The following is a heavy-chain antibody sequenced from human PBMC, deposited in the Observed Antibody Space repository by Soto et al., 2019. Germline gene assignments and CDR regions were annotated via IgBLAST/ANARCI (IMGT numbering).Heavy chain of an antibody. D-gene: IGHD4-17*01. J-gene: IGHJ3*02. CDR2: ISSSSSTI. CDR3: ARDDYGDYVAFDI. V-gene: IGHV3-48*01. CDR1: GFTFSSYS. Sequence: GGSLRLSCAASGFTFSSYSMNWVRQAPGKGLEWVSYISSSSSTIYYADSVKGRFTISRDNAKNSLYLQMNSLRAEDTAVYYCARDDYGDYVAFDIWGQGTMVTVSS.